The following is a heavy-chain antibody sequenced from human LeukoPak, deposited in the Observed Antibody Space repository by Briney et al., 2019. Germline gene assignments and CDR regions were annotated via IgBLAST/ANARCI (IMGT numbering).Heavy chain of an antibody. CDR3: ARESKYSGYPFDY. J-gene: IGHJ4*02. D-gene: IGHD5-12*01. V-gene: IGHV3-74*01. CDR2: INSDGSST. CDR1: GFTFSSYW. Sequence: GGSLRLSCAASGFTFSSYWMHWVRQAPGKGLVWVSCINSDGSSTSYADSVKGRFTISRHNAKNTLYLQMNSLRAEDTAVYYCARESKYSGYPFDYWGQGTLVTVSS.